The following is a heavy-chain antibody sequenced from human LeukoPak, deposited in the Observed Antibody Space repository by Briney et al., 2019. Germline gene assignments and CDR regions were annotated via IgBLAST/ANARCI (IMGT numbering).Heavy chain of an antibody. Sequence: PGGSLRLPCAASGFTFSSYAMHWVRQAPGKGLEWVAVISYDGSNKYYADSVKGRFTISRDNSKITLYLQMNSLRAEDTAVYYWGRGGGGYYDILTGYYGRGHDLWGRGTLVTVSS. CDR1: GFTFSSYA. J-gene: IGHJ2*01. CDR2: ISYDGSNK. CDR3: GRGGGGYYDILTGYYGRGHDL. D-gene: IGHD3-9*01. V-gene: IGHV3-30-3*01.